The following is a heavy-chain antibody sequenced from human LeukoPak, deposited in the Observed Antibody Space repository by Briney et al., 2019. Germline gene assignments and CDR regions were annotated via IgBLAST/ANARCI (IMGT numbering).Heavy chain of an antibody. J-gene: IGHJ6*03. CDR2: INHSGST. D-gene: IGHD3-10*01. CDR3: ARLTKNDSGSFRFGKKKRGYMDV. V-gene: IGHV4-34*01. CDR1: GGSFSGYY. Sequence: SETLSLTCAVYGGSFSGYYWSWVRQPPGKGLEWIGEINHSGSTNYNPSLKSRVTISVDTSKNQFSLKLSSVTAADTAVYYCARLTKNDSGSFRFGKKKRGYMDVWGKGTTVTISS.